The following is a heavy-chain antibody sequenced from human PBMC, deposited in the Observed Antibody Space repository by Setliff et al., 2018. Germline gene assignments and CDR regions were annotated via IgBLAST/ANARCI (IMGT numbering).Heavy chain of an antibody. V-gene: IGHV3-7*03. D-gene: IGHD2-2*01. J-gene: IGHJ4*02. Sequence: GGSLRLSCAASGFIFSMYKMSWVRQAPGKGLEWVANIKQDGSEKSYVDSVKGRFTISRDNAKKSLYLQMNSLRVEETAVYYCARSENCFSTHCSPYDYWGQGTLVTVSS. CDR3: ARSENCFSTHCSPYDY. CDR2: IKQDGSEK. CDR1: GFIFSMYK.